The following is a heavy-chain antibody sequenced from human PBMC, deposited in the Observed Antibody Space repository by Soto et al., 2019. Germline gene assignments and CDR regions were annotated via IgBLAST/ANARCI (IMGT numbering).Heavy chain of an antibody. CDR1: GYTFTSYP. CDR3: ARVDTAMTTTLHYFDY. D-gene: IGHD5-18*01. Sequence: GASVKVSCKASGYTFTSYPMHWVRQAPGQSLEWMGWINAGNGNTKYSQKFQGRITITRDTSTSTAYMELSSLRSEDTAVYYCARVDTAMTTTLHYFDYWGQGTLVTVSS. CDR2: INAGNGNT. V-gene: IGHV1-3*01. J-gene: IGHJ4*02.